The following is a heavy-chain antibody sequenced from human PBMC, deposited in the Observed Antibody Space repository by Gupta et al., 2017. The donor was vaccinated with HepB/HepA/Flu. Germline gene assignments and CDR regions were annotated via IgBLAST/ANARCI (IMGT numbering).Heavy chain of an antibody. CDR2: IHPGTVGA. D-gene: IGHD1-20*01. J-gene: IGHJ4*02. CDR3: VRIEGVIGTF. V-gene: IGHV1-2*02. CDR1: GYRFTSYY. Sequence: QVDPVQSGEEAVRPGASVEVTCTTSGYRFTSYYVHWVRQAPGQGLEWMGWIHPGTVGAIFAPKFQGRVTLTSDSSITTAYMELRRRTSDDTATYFCVRIEGVIGTFWGQGTLVTVSS.